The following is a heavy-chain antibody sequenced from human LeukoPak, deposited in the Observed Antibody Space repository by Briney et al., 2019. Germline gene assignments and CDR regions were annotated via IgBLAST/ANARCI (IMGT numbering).Heavy chain of an antibody. CDR2: IYYSGST. CDR3: AKKMYTSSYDY. Sequence: SETLSLTCTVSGGSINSYYWSWIRQPPGKGLEWIGSIYYSGSTYYNPSLKSRVTISEDTSKNQFSLKLSSVTAADTAVYYCAKKMYTSSYDYWGQGTLVTVSS. CDR1: GGSINSYY. V-gene: IGHV4-39*07. D-gene: IGHD6-13*01. J-gene: IGHJ4*02.